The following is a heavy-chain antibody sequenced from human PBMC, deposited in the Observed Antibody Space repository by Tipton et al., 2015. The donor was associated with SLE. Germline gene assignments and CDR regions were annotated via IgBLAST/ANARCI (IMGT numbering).Heavy chain of an antibody. J-gene: IGHJ3*01. Sequence: RSLRLSCAASGFTFDDYAMHWVRQAPGKGLEWVSGISWNSGSIGYADSVKGRFTISRDNAKNSLYLQMNSLRAEDTALYYCALSYSLGSWGQGAMVTVSS. D-gene: IGHD3-16*02. CDR1: GFTFDDYA. V-gene: IGHV3-9*01. CDR2: ISWNSGSI. CDR3: ALSYSLGS.